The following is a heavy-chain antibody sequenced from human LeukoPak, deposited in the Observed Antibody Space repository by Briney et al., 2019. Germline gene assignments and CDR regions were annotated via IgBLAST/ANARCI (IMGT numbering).Heavy chain of an antibody. CDR2: IYYSGST. D-gene: IGHD3-3*01. CDR3: ARHGYDFWSGQKIRGWFDP. J-gene: IGHJ5*02. CDR1: GGSISSSSYY. V-gene: IGHV4-39*01. Sequence: SETLSLTCTVSGGSISSSSYYWGWIRQPPGKGLEWIGSIYYSGSTYYNPSLKSRVTISVDTSKNQFSLKLSSVTAADTAVYYCARHGYDFWSGQKIRGWFDPWGQGTLVTVSS.